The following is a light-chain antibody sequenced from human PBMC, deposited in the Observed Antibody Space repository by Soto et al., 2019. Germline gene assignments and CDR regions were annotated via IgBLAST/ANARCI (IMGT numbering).Light chain of an antibody. CDR2: AAS. V-gene: IGKV1-39*01. CDR1: QSISSY. Sequence: DIQMTQSPSSLSASVGDRVTITCRASQSISSYLNWYQQKPGKAPKLLIYAASSLQSGVPSRFSGSGSGTDVTLTISSLQPEDFATDYCQQSDSTPPFTFGPGTKVDIK. J-gene: IGKJ3*01. CDR3: QQSDSTPPFT.